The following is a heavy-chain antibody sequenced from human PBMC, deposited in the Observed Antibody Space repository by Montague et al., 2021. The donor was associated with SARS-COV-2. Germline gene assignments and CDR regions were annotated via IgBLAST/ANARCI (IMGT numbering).Heavy chain of an antibody. V-gene: IGHV4-39*01. D-gene: IGHD3-10*01. J-gene: IGHJ5*02. Sequence: SETLSLTCTVSGGSISSSSYYWGWIRQPPGKGLEWIGCIYYSGSTYYNPSLKGRVTISVDTSKNQFSLTLSSVTAADTAVYYCARHGGLWFGVAEYWFDPWGQGTLVTVSS. CDR2: IYYSGST. CDR1: GGSISSSSYY. CDR3: ARHGGLWFGVAEYWFDP.